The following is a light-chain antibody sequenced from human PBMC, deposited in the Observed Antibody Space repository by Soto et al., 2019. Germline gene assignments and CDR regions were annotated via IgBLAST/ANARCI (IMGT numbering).Light chain of an antibody. V-gene: IGKV1D-8*03. J-gene: IGKJ5*01. CDR3: QKCHATPLN. CDR1: QGISSY. Sequence: VIWMTQSPSLLSASTVYIVTISFRMSQGISSYLAWYQQKPGKAPELLIYAASTLQSGVPSRFSGSGSGTDFTLTITTLQPEDVGIYYCQKCHATPLNFGQGTRLEIK. CDR2: AAS.